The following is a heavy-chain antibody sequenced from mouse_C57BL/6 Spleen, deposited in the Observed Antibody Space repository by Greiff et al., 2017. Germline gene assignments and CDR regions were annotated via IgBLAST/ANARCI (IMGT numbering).Heavy chain of an antibody. CDR2: INPGSGGT. CDR1: GYAFTNYL. CDR3: AGSGTYYSNYDY. D-gene: IGHD2-5*01. V-gene: IGHV1-54*01. Sequence: QVQLQQSGAELVRPGTSVKVSCKASGYAFTNYLIEWVKQRPGQGLEWIGVINPGSGGTNYNEKFKGKATLTADKSSSTAYMQLSSLTSEDSAVYFCAGSGTYYSNYDYWGKGTTLTVSS. J-gene: IGHJ2*01.